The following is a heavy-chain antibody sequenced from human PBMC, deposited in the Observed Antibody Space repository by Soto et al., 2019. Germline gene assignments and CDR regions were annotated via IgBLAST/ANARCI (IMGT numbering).Heavy chain of an antibody. V-gene: IGHV4-4*07. CDR3: ARDIVVVPAAPYYYGMDV. D-gene: IGHD2-2*01. CDR1: GGSIRSYY. J-gene: IGHJ6*02. Sequence: SETLSLTCTVSGGSIRSYYWSWIRQPAGKGLEWIGRIYTSGSTNYNPSLKSRVTMSVDTSKNQFSLKLSSVTAADTAVYYCARDIVVVPAAPYYYGMDVWGQGTTVTDSS. CDR2: IYTSGST.